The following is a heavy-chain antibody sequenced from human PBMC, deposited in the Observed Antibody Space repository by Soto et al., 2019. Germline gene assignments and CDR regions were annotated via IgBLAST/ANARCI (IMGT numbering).Heavy chain of an antibody. D-gene: IGHD3-10*01. CDR3: RIYYYGSGSYLLDY. Sequence: QVQLVQSGAEVKKPGSSVKVSCKASGGTFSSYAISWVRQAPGQGLEWMGRIIPILGIANYAQKFQGRVTITADKSTSTAYMELSSLRSEDTAVYYCRIYYYGSGSYLLDYWGQGTLVTVSS. CDR1: GGTFSSYA. V-gene: IGHV1-69*02. CDR2: IIPILGIA. J-gene: IGHJ4*02.